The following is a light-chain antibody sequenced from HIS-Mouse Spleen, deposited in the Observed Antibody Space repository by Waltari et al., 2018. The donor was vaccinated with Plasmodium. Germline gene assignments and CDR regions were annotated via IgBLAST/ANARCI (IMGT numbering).Light chain of an antibody. V-gene: IGLV3-10*01. J-gene: IGLJ3*02. CDR1: ALPKKY. Sequence: SYELTQPPSVSVSPGQTARITCSGDALPKKYAYWYQQKSGQAPVLVIYEDSKRPSGIPERFSGSSSGTRATLTIRGSQVEDEADYYCYSTDSSGNHRVFGGGTELTVL. CDR3: YSTDSSGNHRV. CDR2: EDS.